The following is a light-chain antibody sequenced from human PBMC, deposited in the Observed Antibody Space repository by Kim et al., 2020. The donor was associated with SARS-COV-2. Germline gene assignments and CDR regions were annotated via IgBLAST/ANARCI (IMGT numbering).Light chain of an antibody. CDR1: ALPKQY. Sequence: PGQTARITCSGDALPKQYAYWYQQKPGQAPVLVIYKDSERPSGIPERFSGSSSGTTVTLTISGVQAEDEADYYCQSADSSGTHQVFGGGTKLTVL. CDR3: QSADSSGTHQV. J-gene: IGLJ3*02. CDR2: KDS. V-gene: IGLV3-25*03.